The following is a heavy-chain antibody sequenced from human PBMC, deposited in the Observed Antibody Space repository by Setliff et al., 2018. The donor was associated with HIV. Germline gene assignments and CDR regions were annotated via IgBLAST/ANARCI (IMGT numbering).Heavy chain of an antibody. D-gene: IGHD3-10*01. V-gene: IGHV3-72*01. Sequence: GGSLRLSCAASGFTFSDHYMDWVRQAPGKGLEWVGRSRNKANSYTTEYAASVKGRFTISRDDSKNSLYLQMNSLKTEDTAVYYCARGRLLWFGSYYYYYMDVWGKGTTVTVSS. CDR3: ARGRLLWFGSYYYYYMDV. CDR2: SRNKANSYTT. J-gene: IGHJ6*03. CDR1: GFTFSDHY.